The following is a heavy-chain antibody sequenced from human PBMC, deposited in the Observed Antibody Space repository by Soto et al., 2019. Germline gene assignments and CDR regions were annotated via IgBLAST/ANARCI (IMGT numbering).Heavy chain of an antibody. V-gene: IGHV3-23*01. CDR1: GFTFSSYA. J-gene: IGHJ5*02. D-gene: IGHD6-13*01. Sequence: PGGSLRLSCAASGFTFSSYAMSWVRQAPGKGLEWVSAISGSGCSTYYADSVKGRFTISRDNSKNTLYLQMNSLRAEDTAVYYCARSTSSSWAFNWFDPWGQGTLVTVSS. CDR2: ISGSGCST. CDR3: ARSTSSSWAFNWFDP.